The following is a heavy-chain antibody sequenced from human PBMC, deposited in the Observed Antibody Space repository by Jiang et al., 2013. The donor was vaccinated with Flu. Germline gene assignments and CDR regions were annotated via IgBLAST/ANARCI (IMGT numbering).Heavy chain of an antibody. CDR3: ARAGNFRWFGEAKPNWFDP. CDR2: IIPIFGTA. CDR1: GGTFSSYA. D-gene: IGHD3-10*01. J-gene: IGHJ5*02. Sequence: SVKVSCKASGGTFSSYAISWVRQAPGQGLEWMGGIIPIFGTANYAQKFQGRVTITADKSTSTAYMELSSLRSEDTAVYYCARAGNFRWFGEAKPNWFDPWGQGTLVTVSS. V-gene: IGHV1-69*06.